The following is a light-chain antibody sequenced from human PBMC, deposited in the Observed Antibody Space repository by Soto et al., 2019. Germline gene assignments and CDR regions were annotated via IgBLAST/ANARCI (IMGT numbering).Light chain of an antibody. V-gene: IGKV3-11*01. Sequence: EIVLTQSPATLSLSPGERATLSCRASQSVSTSLAWFQHHPGQAPRLLIYDASNRAPGIPARFTGSGSGTDFTLIISSLEPEDFAVYYCQQRSSWPRTFCQGTKVEIK. CDR3: QQRSSWPRT. J-gene: IGKJ1*01. CDR1: QSVSTS. CDR2: DAS.